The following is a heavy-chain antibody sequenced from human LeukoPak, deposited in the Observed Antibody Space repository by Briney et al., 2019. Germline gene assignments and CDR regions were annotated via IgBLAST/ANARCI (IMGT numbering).Heavy chain of an antibody. CDR2: IYDDDRT. CDR3: AKRGVVIRVILVGFHKEAYYFDS. Sequence: PGGSLRLSCTASGFTVRGTLMDWVRQAPGKGLEWVSVIYDDDRTVYTDSVKGRFTISRDNPKNTLYLQMNSLRAEDTAVYFCAKRGVVIRVILVGFHKEAYYFDSWGQGALVTVSS. D-gene: IGHD3-22*01. V-gene: IGHV3-53*01. CDR1: GFTVRGTL. J-gene: IGHJ4*02.